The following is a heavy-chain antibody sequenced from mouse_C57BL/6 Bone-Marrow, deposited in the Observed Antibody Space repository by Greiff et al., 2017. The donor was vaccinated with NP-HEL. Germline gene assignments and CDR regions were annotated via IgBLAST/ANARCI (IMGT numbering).Heavy chain of an antibody. J-gene: IGHJ1*03. D-gene: IGHD1-1*01. CDR2: ISYSGST. CDR3: ARGDYYGSRDWYFDV. Sequence: EVKLVESGPGMVKPSQSLSLTCTVTGYSITSGYDWHWIRHFPGNKLEWMGYISYSGSTNYNPSLKSRISITHDTSKNHFFLKLDSVTTEDTATDYCARGDYYGSRDWYFDVWGTGTTVTVSS. V-gene: IGHV3-1*01. CDR1: GYSITSGYD.